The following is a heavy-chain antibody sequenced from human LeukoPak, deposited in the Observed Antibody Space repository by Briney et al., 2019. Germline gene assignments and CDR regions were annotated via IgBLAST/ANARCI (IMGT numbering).Heavy chain of an antibody. CDR3: ARVGYSRGYHYFDY. D-gene: IGHD6-25*01. V-gene: IGHV3-74*01. CDR1: RFIFSGYW. Sequence: GGSLRLSCAASRFIFSGYWMHWVRQAPGKGLVWVSHINSDGSGTNYTDSVKGRFTISRDNAKNTLYLQMNSLRAEDTAVYYCARVGYSRGYHYFDYWGQGSLVTVSS. J-gene: IGHJ4*02. CDR2: INSDGSGT.